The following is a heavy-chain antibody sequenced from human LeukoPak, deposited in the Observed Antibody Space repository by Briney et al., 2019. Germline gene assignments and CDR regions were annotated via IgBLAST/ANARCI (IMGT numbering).Heavy chain of an antibody. J-gene: IGHJ4*02. CDR2: IYYSGNS. D-gene: IGHD6-19*01. Sequence: SETLSLTCTVSGGSISSYYWSWIRQPPGKGLEWIGYIYYSGNSNYNPSLKSRITISVDTSKNQFSLKLSSVTAAGTAVYYCARAGLRAVAGTFDYWGQGTLVTVSA. V-gene: IGHV4-59*01. CDR3: ARAGLRAVAGTFDY. CDR1: GGSISSYY.